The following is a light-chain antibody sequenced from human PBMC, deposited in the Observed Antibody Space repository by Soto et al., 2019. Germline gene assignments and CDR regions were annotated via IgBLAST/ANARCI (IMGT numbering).Light chain of an antibody. Sequence: QSALTQPASVSGSPGQSITISCTGTSSDVGDHNYVSWYQQHPGKAPKLMIYDVSHRPSGVSSRFSGSKSGNTASLTISGLQAEDEADYYCASYTDSTIVMFGGGTKLTVL. V-gene: IGLV2-14*01. CDR3: ASYTDSTIVM. CDR1: SSDVGDHNY. J-gene: IGLJ3*02. CDR2: DVS.